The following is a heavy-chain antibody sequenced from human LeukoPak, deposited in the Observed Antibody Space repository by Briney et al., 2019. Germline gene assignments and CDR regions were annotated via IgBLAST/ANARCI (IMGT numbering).Heavy chain of an antibody. D-gene: IGHD3-9*01. CDR2: ISGSGGST. Sequence: GGSLRLSCAASKFTFGSYAMSWVRQAPGKGLEWVSGISGSGGSTYYADSVRGLFTISRDNSKNTLYLQMNSLRVEDTAVYYCAKDRASVYDILNYGQYFDYWGQGTLVTVSS. CDR3: AKDRASVYDILNYGQYFDY. J-gene: IGHJ4*02. CDR1: KFTFGSYA. V-gene: IGHV3-23*01.